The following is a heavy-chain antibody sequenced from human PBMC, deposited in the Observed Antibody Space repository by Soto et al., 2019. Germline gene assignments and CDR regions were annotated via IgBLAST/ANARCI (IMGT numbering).Heavy chain of an antibody. D-gene: IGHD2-15*01. CDR2: ISGSGGST. V-gene: IGHV3-23*01. CDR1: GFNFSSYA. Sequence: GGSLRLSCAASGFNFSSYAMSWVRRAPGKGLKWVSAISGSGGSTYYADSVKGRFTISRDNSKNTLYLQMNSLRAEDTAVYYCAKDFFPYNIVVVVAATIFDYWGQGTLVTVSS. CDR3: AKDFFPYNIVVVVAATIFDY. J-gene: IGHJ4*02.